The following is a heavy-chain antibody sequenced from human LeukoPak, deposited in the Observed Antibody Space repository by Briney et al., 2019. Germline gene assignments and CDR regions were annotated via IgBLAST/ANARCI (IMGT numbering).Heavy chain of an antibody. CDR3: ARAVLLWFGESITDASDI. CDR2: IIPIFGTA. Sequence: GASVKVSCKASGGTFSSYAISWVRQAPGQGLEWMGGIIPIFGTANYAQKFQGRVTITADESTSTAYMELSSLRSEDTAVYYCARAVLLWFGESITDASDIWGQGTMVTVSS. J-gene: IGHJ3*02. D-gene: IGHD3-10*01. V-gene: IGHV1-69*13. CDR1: GGTFSSYA.